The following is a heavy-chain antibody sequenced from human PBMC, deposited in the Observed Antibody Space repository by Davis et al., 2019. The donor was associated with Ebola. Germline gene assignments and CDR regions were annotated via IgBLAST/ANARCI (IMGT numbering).Heavy chain of an antibody. Sequence: ASVKVSCKASGYSFKNYAISWVRQAPGQGLEWMGWISAYNGNTNYAQKLQGRVTMTTDTSTSTAYMELRSLRSDDTAVYYCARGGCSGGSCYSPDYWGQGTLVTVSS. V-gene: IGHV1-18*01. D-gene: IGHD2-15*01. CDR2: ISAYNGNT. CDR1: GYSFKNYA. J-gene: IGHJ4*02. CDR3: ARGGCSGGSCYSPDY.